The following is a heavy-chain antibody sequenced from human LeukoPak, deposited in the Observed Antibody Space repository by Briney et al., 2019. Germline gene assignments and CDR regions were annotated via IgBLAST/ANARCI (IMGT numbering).Heavy chain of an antibody. V-gene: IGHV3-21*04. D-gene: IGHD6-13*01. CDR2: ISGSSSYS. CDR1: GFTFRAYT. CDR3: ARSRGGIAAAGRFDY. Sequence: GGSLRLSCAASGFTFRAYTMNWVRQAPGKGLEWVSSISGSSSYSYYADSVKGRFTISRDNAKNSLYLQMNSLRAEDTALYYCARSRGGIAAAGRFDYWGQGTLVTVSS. J-gene: IGHJ4*02.